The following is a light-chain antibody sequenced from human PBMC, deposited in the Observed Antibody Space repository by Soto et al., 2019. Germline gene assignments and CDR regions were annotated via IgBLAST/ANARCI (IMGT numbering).Light chain of an antibody. J-gene: IGLJ1*01. CDR1: SSDVGRYNT. V-gene: IGLV2-14*01. CDR3: NSLRVNHLYV. CDR2: EVT. Sequence: QSVLTQPASVSGSPGQTITISCTGTSSDVGRYNTVSWYQHHPGKAPKLIIYEVTHRPAGISDRFSASKSGNTASLTISGLHAEDEADYYCNSLRVNHLYVFGSGTKVTVL.